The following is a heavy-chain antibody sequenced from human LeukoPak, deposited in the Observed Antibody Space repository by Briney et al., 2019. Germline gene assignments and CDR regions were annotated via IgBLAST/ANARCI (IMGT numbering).Heavy chain of an antibody. CDR2: ISWNSGSI. J-gene: IGHJ4*02. V-gene: IGHV3-9*01. Sequence: PGRSLRLSCAASGFTFDDYAMHWVRQAPGKGLEWVSGISWNSGSIGYADSVKGRFTISRDNAKNSLYLQMNSLRAEDTAVYYCARATHPSFFDYWGQGTLVTVSS. CDR1: GFTFDDYA. D-gene: IGHD1-26*01. CDR3: ARATHPSFFDY.